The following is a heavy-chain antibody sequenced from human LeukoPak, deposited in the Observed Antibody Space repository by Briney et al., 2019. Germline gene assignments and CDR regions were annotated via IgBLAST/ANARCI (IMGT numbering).Heavy chain of an antibody. CDR1: GYTFTSYA. CDR3: ARRGYSYALYYFDY. Sequence: ASVKVSCKASGYTFTSYAMHWVRQAPGQRLEWMGWINAGNGNTKYSQKFQGRVTITRDTSASTAYMGLSSLRSEDTAVYYCARRGYSYALYYFDYWGQGTLVTVSS. D-gene: IGHD5-18*01. CDR2: INAGNGNT. J-gene: IGHJ4*02. V-gene: IGHV1-3*01.